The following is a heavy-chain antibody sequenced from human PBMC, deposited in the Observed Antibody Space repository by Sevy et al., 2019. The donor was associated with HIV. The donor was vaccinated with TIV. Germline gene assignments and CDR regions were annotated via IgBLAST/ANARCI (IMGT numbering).Heavy chain of an antibody. CDR2: IYYSGST. Sequence: SETLSLTCTVSGGSISSSSYYWGWIRQPPGKGLERIGSIYYSGSTYYNPSLKSRVTISVDTSKNQFSLKLSSVTAADTAVYYCARHPYYDSGVVPYYFDYWGQGTLVTVSS. D-gene: IGHD3-22*01. V-gene: IGHV4-39*01. J-gene: IGHJ4*02. CDR1: GGSISSSSYY. CDR3: ARHPYYDSGVVPYYFDY.